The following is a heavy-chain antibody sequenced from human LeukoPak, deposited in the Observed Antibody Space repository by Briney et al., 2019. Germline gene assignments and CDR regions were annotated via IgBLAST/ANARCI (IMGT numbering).Heavy chain of an antibody. CDR3: AKVTSGWYPY. D-gene: IGHD6-19*01. V-gene: IGHV4-39*01. CDR2: IYYSGST. J-gene: IGHJ4*02. Sequence: SETLSLTGTVSGGSTSSSSYYWGWIRQPPGKGLEWIGSIYYSGSTYYSPSLKSRVTISVDTSKNQFSLKLSSVTAADTAVYYCAKVTSGWYPYWGQGTLVTVSS. CDR1: GGSTSSSSYY.